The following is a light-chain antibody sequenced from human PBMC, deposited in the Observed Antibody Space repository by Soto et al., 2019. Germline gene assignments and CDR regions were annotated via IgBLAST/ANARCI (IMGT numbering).Light chain of an antibody. CDR2: DAS. J-gene: IGKJ2*01. Sequence: EIVLTQSPGTLSLSPGERATLSCGASQSVSFNYLAWYQQKVGLAPRLLIYDASRRATGTPDRFSGSGSGTDFTLTISRLEPEDFAVYVCQQYGSSPYTFGQ. CDR3: QQYGSSPYT. CDR1: QSVSFNY. V-gene: IGKV3D-20*01.